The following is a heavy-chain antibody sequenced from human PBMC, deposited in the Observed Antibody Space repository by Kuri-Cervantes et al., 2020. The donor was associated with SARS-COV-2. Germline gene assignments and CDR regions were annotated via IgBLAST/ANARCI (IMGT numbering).Heavy chain of an antibody. CDR1: GYSISSGYY. V-gene: IGHV4-38-2*01. D-gene: IGHD3-3*01. CDR2: IYHSGST. Sequence: GSLRLSCAVYGYSISSGYYWGWIRQPPGKGLEWIGSIYHSGSTHYKPSLKSRVTLSLDTSKNQLSLDLNSVTAADTAVFYCARHAPSILRFLQCTQPANNFDYWGQGTLVTVSS. CDR3: ARHAPSILRFLQCTQPANNFDY. J-gene: IGHJ4*02.